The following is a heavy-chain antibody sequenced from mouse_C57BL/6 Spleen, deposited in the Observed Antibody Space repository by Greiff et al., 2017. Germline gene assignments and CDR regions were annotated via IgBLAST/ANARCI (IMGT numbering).Heavy chain of an antibody. CDR2: LYPGDGDT. CDR1: GYAFSSSW. J-gene: IGHJ4*01. V-gene: IGHV1-82*01. Sequence: VQLQQSGPELVKPGASVKISCKASGYAFSSSWMNWVKQRPGKGLEWIGRLYPGDGDTNYNGKFKGKATLTADTSSSTAYMQLSSLTSEDSAVYFCARLGYSNYVYYAMDYWGQGTSVTVSS. CDR3: ARLGYSNYVYYAMDY. D-gene: IGHD2-5*01.